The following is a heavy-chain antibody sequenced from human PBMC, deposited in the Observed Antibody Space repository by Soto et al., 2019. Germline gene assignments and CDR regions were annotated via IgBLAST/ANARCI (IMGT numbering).Heavy chain of an antibody. J-gene: IGHJ5*02. V-gene: IGHV3-23*01. CDR2: FSGVGTST. D-gene: IGHD4-17*01. CDR3: ARDTRPYGDYGNWFDP. CDR1: GFTFSSYA. Sequence: EVQLLESGGGLLQPGGSLRLSCAASGFTFSSYAMSWVRQAPGKGLEWVSSFSGVGTSTYYADSVKGRFTISRDNSKNTLYLQMNSLRAEDTAVYYCARDTRPYGDYGNWFDPWGQGTLVTVSS.